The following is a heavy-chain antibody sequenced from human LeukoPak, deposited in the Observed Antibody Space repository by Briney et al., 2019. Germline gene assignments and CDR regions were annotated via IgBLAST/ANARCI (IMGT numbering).Heavy chain of an antibody. CDR1: GLTFNMCW. CDR2: IKPDGSDK. D-gene: IGHD7-27*01. CDR3: ARDYTGGWNDY. J-gene: IGHJ4*02. V-gene: IGHV3-7*01. Sequence: GGSLRLSCAASGLTFNMCWMTWVRQAPGKGLEWVANIKPDGSDKWYVESVRGRFTISRDNTKNSLYLQMNSLRAEDTAVYYCARDYTGGWNDYWGQGTLVIVSS.